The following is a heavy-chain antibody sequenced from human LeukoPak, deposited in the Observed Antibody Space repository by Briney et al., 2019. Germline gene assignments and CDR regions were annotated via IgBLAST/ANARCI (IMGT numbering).Heavy chain of an antibody. CDR3: ARHSAHSSTNDAFDL. V-gene: IGHV4-59*01. D-gene: IGHD6-13*01. CDR1: GGSISGYY. CDR2: IYSSGST. Sequence: PSETLSLTCTVSGGSISGYYWNWIRQPPGKGLEWIGYIYSSGSTTYNPSLKSRVTISLDTSKNQFSLKLTSVTAADTAVYYCARHSAHSSTNDAFDLWGQGTLVTVSS. J-gene: IGHJ3*01.